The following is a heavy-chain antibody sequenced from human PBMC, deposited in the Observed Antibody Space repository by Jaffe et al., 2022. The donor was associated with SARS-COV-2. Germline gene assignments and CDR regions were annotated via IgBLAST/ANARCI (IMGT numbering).Heavy chain of an antibody. D-gene: IGHD3-22*01. CDR2: TRPVDSDT. J-gene: IGHJ4*02. CDR3: ATRDYYDTSTYFPWY. V-gene: IGHV5-51*01. Sequence: EVQLVQSGAEVKKPGESLKISCKGSGYSFSTYWIGWVRQMPGKGLEWMGITRPVDSDTQYTPSFHGRVSISADKSISTAYLQWSSLEAADTAIYYCATRDYYDTSTYFPWYWGQGTLVTVSS. CDR1: GYSFSTYW.